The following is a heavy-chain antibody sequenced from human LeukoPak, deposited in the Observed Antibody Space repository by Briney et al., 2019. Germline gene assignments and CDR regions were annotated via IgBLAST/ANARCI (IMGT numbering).Heavy chain of an antibody. V-gene: IGHV4-4*07. D-gene: IGHD6-19*01. CDR3: ARGRSRGWGGILLDF. CDR2: IYTSGTT. J-gene: IGHJ4*02. Sequence: PSETLSLTCTVSGGSISSYYWSWIRQPAGKGLEWIGRIYTSGTTNYNPSLKSRVTMSVDTSKNQFSLKLSSVTAADTAVYYCARGRSRGWGGILLDFWGQGTLVTVSS. CDR1: GGSISSYY.